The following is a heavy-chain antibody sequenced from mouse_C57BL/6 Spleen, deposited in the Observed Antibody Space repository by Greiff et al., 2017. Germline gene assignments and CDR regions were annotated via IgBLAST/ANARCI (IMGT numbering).Heavy chain of an antibody. CDR1: GFTFSDYY. Sequence: EVKLVESEGGLVQPGSSMKLSCTASGFTFSDYYMAWVRQVPEKGLEWVANINYDGSSTYYLDSLKSRFIISRDNAKNILYLQMSSLKSEDTATYYCARGSYGAMDYWGQGTSVTVSS. CDR2: INYDGSST. CDR3: ARGSYGAMDY. D-gene: IGHD2-12*01. J-gene: IGHJ4*01. V-gene: IGHV5-16*01.